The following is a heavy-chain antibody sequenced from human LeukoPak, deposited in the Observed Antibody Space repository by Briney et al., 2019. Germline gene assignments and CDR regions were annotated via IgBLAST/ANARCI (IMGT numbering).Heavy chain of an antibody. CDR3: ASLPRSYGGNSEDY. Sequence: SETLSLTCTVSGGSISSSSYYWGWIRQPPGKGLEWIGSIYYSGSTYYNPSLKSRVTISVDTSKTQFSLKLSSVTAADTAVYYCASLPRSYGGNSEDYWGQGTLVTVSS. V-gene: IGHV4-39*01. CDR2: IYYSGST. CDR1: GGSISSSSYY. J-gene: IGHJ4*02. D-gene: IGHD4-23*01.